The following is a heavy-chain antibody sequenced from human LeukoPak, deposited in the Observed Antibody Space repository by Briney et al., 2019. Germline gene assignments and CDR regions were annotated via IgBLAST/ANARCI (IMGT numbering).Heavy chain of an antibody. D-gene: IGHD3-10*01. Sequence: SETLSLTCSVSGGSISSYYWSWIRQPPGKGLEWIGYIYYSGSTNYNPSLKSRVTISVDTSENQFSLKLSSVTAADTAVYYCARGYYYVSGSYSFFDCWGQGTLVTVSS. CDR3: ARGYYYVSGSYSFFDC. V-gene: IGHV4-59*12. J-gene: IGHJ4*02. CDR2: IYYSGST. CDR1: GGSISSYY.